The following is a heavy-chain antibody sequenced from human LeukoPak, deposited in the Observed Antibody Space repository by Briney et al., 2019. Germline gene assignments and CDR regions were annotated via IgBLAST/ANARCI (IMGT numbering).Heavy chain of an antibody. Sequence: SETLSLTCTVSGGSFSGYYWSWIRQPPGKGLEWIGEINHSGSTNYNPSLKSRVTISVDTSKNQFSLKLSSVTAADTAVYYCARDRPGANYGMDVWGQGTTVTVSS. J-gene: IGHJ6*02. D-gene: IGHD1-26*01. CDR1: GGSFSGYY. CDR2: INHSGST. V-gene: IGHV4-34*01. CDR3: ARDRPGANYGMDV.